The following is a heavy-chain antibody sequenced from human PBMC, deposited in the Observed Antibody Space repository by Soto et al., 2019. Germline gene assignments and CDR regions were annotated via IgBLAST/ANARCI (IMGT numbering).Heavy chain of an antibody. CDR1: GYIFTSYA. J-gene: IGHJ4*02. V-gene: IGHV1-3*01. CDR2: INAGNGNT. D-gene: IGHD3-10*01. Sequence: ASVKVSCKASGYIFTSYAMHWVRQAPGQRLEWMEWINAGNGNTKYSQKFQGRVTITRDTSATTADMGLSSRKSEDTAEYDCARVPTRVMVRGRNYGYYYDYWRQGTLVTVSS. CDR3: ARVPTRVMVRGRNYGYYYDY.